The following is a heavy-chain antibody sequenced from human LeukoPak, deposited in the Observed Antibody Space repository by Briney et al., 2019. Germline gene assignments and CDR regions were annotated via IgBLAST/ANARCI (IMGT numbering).Heavy chain of an antibody. D-gene: IGHD2-2*01. V-gene: IGHV1-18*01. Sequence: ASVKVSCKASGYTFTSYGISWVRQAPGQGLEWMGWISAYNGNTNYAQKLQGRVTMTTDTSTSTAYMELRSLRSDDTAVYYYARDYCSSTSCYFGYFDYWGQGTLVTVSS. CDR1: GYTFTSYG. J-gene: IGHJ4*02. CDR2: ISAYNGNT. CDR3: ARDYCSSTSCYFGYFDY.